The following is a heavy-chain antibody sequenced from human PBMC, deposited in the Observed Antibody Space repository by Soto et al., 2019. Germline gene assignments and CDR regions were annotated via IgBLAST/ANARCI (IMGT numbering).Heavy chain of an antibody. CDR3: ARVWGVRTLYFDY. CDR2: IYYSGST. Sequence: QVQLQESGPGLVKPSETLSLTCTVSGGSISSYYWSWIRQPPGKGLEWIGYIYYSGSTNYNPSLKSRVTISVDTSKNPFSLTLSSVTAADTAVYYCARVWGVRTLYFDYWGQGTLVTVSS. J-gene: IGHJ4*02. V-gene: IGHV4-59*01. D-gene: IGHD3-16*01. CDR1: GGSISSYY.